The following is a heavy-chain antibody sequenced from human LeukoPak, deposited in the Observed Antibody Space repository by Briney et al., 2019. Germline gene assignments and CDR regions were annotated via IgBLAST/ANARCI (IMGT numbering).Heavy chain of an antibody. Sequence: PSETLSLTCTVSGGSISSYYWSWIRQPPGKGLEWIGYIYYSGSTNYNPSLESRVTISVDTSKNQFSLKLSSVTAADTAVYYCARDYYDSSGYYRAFDIWGQGTMVTVSS. CDR1: GGSISSYY. D-gene: IGHD3-22*01. CDR3: ARDYYDSSGYYRAFDI. V-gene: IGHV4-59*01. J-gene: IGHJ3*02. CDR2: IYYSGST.